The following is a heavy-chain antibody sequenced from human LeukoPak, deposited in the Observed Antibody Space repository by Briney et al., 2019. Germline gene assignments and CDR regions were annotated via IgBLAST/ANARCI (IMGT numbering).Heavy chain of an antibody. D-gene: IGHD3-22*01. V-gene: IGHV1-46*01. CDR3: AGRAHYYDSSGYYSFRAFDY. J-gene: IGHJ4*02. Sequence: ASVKVSCKTSGYTFTDYNLHWVRQAPGQRLEWMGIIKPSGGDTSYAQTFQGRVFMTRDTSTSTVYMELSSLKSEDTAVYYCAGRAHYYDSSGYYSFRAFDYWGQGTLVTVSS. CDR1: GYTFTDYN. CDR2: IKPSGGDT.